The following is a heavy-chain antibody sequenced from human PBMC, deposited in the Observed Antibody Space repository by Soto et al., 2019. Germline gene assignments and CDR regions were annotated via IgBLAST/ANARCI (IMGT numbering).Heavy chain of an antibody. CDR1: GGSISSSSYC. D-gene: IGHD4-4*01. CDR2: IYYSGST. J-gene: IGHJ5*02. V-gene: IGHV4-39*01. CDR3: ARHPSNFWFDP. Sequence: PSETLSLTCTVSGGSISSSSYCWGWIRQPPGKGLEWIGSIYYSGSTYYNPSLKSRVTVSVDTSKNQFSLKLSSVTAADTAVYYCARHPSNFWFDPWGQGTLVTVS.